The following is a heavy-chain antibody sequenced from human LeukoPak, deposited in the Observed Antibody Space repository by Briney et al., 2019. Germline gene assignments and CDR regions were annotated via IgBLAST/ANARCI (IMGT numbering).Heavy chain of an antibody. J-gene: IGHJ4*02. D-gene: IGHD3-10*01. CDR1: GYTFTDFY. Sequence: ASVKVSCTASGYTFTDFYIHWVRQVPGQGLEWMGWINPNSGGTNYAQKFQGRVTMTRDTSISTAYMDLSSLRSDDTAVYYCARGPVRGVIIYPLDYWGQGTLVTVSS. CDR2: INPNSGGT. V-gene: IGHV1-2*02. CDR3: ARGPVRGVIIYPLDY.